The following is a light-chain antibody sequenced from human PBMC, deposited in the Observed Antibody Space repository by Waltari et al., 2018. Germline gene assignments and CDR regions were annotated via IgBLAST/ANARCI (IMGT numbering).Light chain of an antibody. Sequence: QSVLTQPASASGTPGQRVTISCSGSRSNIGVNYVFWYQHRPGPAPKLLIYRTDQRPSGVPDRFSGSKSGTAASLAISGLRSEDEADYYCAAWDDSLSGPWVFGGGTK. CDR2: RTD. V-gene: IGLV1-47*01. CDR1: RSNIGVNY. J-gene: IGLJ3*02. CDR3: AAWDDSLSGPWV.